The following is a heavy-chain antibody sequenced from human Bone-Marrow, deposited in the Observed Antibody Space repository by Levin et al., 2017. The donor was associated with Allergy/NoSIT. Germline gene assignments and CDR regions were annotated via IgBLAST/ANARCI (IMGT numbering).Heavy chain of an antibody. J-gene: IGHJ4*02. D-gene: IGHD5-18*01. V-gene: IGHV4-59*08. CDR3: ARHAGPIHLWLMDY. CDR1: GGSISTYY. CDR2: VSYSGST. Sequence: SETLSLTCTVSGGSISTYYWSWIRQPPGKGLEWIGYVSYSGSTNYNPSLKSRVTMSVDTSKNHSSLKLSSVTATDTALYYCARHAGPIHLWLMDYWGQGTLVTVSS.